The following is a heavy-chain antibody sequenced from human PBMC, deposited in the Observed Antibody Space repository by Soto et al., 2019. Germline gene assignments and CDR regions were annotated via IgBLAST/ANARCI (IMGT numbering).Heavy chain of an antibody. CDR3: ARAPPYHNVNWFDL. J-gene: IGHJ5*02. V-gene: IGHV4-31*03. CDR2: IYFTGIT. Sequence: SETLSLTCTVSDGYLSSGGYYWNWIRQHPVKGLEWIGYIYFTGITYSTPSLKSRVTLSVDTSKSQFSLELRSVTAADTAIYYCARAPPYHNVNWFDLWGLG. D-gene: IGHD2-8*01. CDR1: DGYLSSGGYY.